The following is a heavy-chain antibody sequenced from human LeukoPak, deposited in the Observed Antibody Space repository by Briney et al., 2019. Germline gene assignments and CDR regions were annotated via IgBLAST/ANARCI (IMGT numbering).Heavy chain of an antibody. D-gene: IGHD1-26*01. CDR2: ISSSSSYI. J-gene: IGHJ6*02. Sequence: GGSLRLSCAASGFIFSNYAMNWVRQAPGKGLEWVSSISSSSSYIYYADSVKGRFTISRDNAKNSLYLQMNSLRAEDTAVYYCARVLLVGATSGMDVWGQGTTVTVSS. V-gene: IGHV3-21*01. CDR3: ARVLLVGATSGMDV. CDR1: GFIFSNYA.